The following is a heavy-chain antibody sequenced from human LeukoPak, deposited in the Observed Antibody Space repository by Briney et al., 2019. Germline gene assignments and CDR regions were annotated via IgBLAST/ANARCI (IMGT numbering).Heavy chain of an antibody. V-gene: IGHV7-4-1*02. CDR3: ARDFSSWQNHDAFDI. CDR2: INTNTGNP. CDR1: GYTFTSYA. J-gene: IGHJ3*02. D-gene: IGHD6-13*01. Sequence: GASVKVSCKASGYTFTSYAMNWVRQAPGQGLEWMGWINTNTGNPTYAQGFTGRFVFSLDTSVSTAYLQISSLKAEDTAVYYCARDFSSWQNHDAFDIWGQGTMVTVSS.